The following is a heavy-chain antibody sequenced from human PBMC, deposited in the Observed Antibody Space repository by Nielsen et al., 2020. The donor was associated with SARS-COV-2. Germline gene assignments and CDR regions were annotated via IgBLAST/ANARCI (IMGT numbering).Heavy chain of an antibody. V-gene: IGHV3-23*01. CDR2: ISGSGRTT. CDR1: GFTFNNYA. J-gene: IGHJ4*02. Sequence: GESLKISCAASGFTFNNYAISWVRQAPGKGLEWVSGISGSGRTTYYADSVRGRFTISRDNDKNMVYLQVNSPRAEDTAVYYCAKDVRSGTYYFDYWGQGTLVTVSS. CDR3: AKDVRSGTYYFDY. D-gene: IGHD2-15*01.